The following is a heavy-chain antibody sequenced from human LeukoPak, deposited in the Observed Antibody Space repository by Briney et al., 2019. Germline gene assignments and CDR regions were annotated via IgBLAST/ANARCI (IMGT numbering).Heavy chain of an antibody. CDR2: IYTSGST. Sequence: SQTLSLTCTVSGGSISSGSYYWSWIRQPAGKGLEWIGRIYTSGSTNYNPSLKSRVTISVDTSKNQFSLKLSSVTAADTAVYYCAGGYSYGSTYYYMDVWGKGTTVTISS. D-gene: IGHD5-18*01. CDR3: AGGYSYGSTYYYMDV. CDR1: GGSISSGSYY. J-gene: IGHJ6*03. V-gene: IGHV4-61*02.